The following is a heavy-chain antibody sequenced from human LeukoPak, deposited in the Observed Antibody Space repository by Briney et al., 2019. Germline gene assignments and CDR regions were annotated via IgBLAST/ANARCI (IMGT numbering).Heavy chain of an antibody. CDR1: GYTFTSYD. CDR3: ASLHKTNYYYYMDV. D-gene: IGHD1-1*01. J-gene: IGHJ6*03. Sequence: GASVKVSCKASGYTFTSYDINWVRQAPGQGLEWMGGIIPIFGTANYAQKFQGRVTITADKSTSTAYMELSSLRSEDTAVYYCASLHKTNYYYYMDVWGKGTTVTVSS. CDR2: IIPIFGTA. V-gene: IGHV1-69*06.